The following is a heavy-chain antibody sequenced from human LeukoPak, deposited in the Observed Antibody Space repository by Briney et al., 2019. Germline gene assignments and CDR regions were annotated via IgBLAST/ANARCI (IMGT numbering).Heavy chain of an antibody. V-gene: IGHV3-23*01. J-gene: IGHJ4*02. Sequence: PGGSLRLSCAASGFTFSSYAMSWVRQAPGKGLEWVSAISGSGGSIYYADSVKGRFTISRDNSKNTLYLQMNSLRAEDTAVYYCAKDRVGATALLFFDYWGQGTLVTVSS. CDR2: ISGSGGSI. CDR1: GFTFSSYA. D-gene: IGHD1-26*01. CDR3: AKDRVGATALLFFDY.